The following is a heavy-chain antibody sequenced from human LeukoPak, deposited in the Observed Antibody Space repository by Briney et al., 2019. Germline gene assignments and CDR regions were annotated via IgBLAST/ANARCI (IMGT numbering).Heavy chain of an antibody. V-gene: IGHV1-18*01. D-gene: IGHD3-22*01. CDR3: ARDWDVTYYYDSSGRLRTDY. J-gene: IGHJ4*02. Sequence: ASVKVSCKASGYTFTSYGISWVRQAPGQGLEWMGWISAHNGNTNYAQKLQGRVTMTTDTSTSTAYMELRSLRSDDTAVYYCARDWDVTYYYDSSGRLRTDYWGQGTLFTVSS. CDR2: ISAHNGNT. CDR1: GYTFTSYG.